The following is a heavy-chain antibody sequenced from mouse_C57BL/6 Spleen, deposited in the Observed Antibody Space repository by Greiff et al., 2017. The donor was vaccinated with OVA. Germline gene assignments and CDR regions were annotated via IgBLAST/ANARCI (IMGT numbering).Heavy chain of an antibody. V-gene: IGHV2-6*01. Sequence: VQLVESGPGLVAPSQSLSITCTVSGFSLTSYGVDWVRQSPGKGLEWLGVIWGVGSTNYNSALKSRLSISKDNSKSQVFLKMNSLQTDDTAMYYCARGDYGNYVGAMDYWGQGTSVTVSS. CDR1: GFSLTSYG. CDR2: IWGVGST. D-gene: IGHD2-1*01. CDR3: ARGDYGNYVGAMDY. J-gene: IGHJ4*01.